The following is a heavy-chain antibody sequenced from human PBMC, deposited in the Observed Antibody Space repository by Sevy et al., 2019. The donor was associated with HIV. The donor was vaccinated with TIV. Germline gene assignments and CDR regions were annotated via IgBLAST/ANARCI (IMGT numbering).Heavy chain of an antibody. Sequence: GGSLRLSCAASGFTFSSYSMHWVRQAPGKGLEWVSSISSSSSYIYYADSVKGRFTISRDNAKNSLYLQMNSLRAEDTAVYYCASLEAYDAFDIWGQGTMVTVSS. D-gene: IGHD1-1*01. V-gene: IGHV3-21*01. CDR3: ASLEAYDAFDI. CDR1: GFTFSSYS. CDR2: ISSSSSYI. J-gene: IGHJ3*02.